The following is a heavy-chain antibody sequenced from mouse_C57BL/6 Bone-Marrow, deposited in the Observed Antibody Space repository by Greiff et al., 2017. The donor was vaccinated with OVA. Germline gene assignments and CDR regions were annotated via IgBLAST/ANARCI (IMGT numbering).Heavy chain of an antibody. J-gene: IGHJ2*01. V-gene: IGHV1-69*01. CDR2: IDPSDSYT. D-gene: IGHD1-1*01. CDR1: GYTFTSYW. CDR3: ARLITTVVADY. Sequence: VQLQQSGAELVMPGASVKLSCKASGYTFTSYWMHWVKQRPGQGLEWIGEIDPSDSYTNYNQKFKGKSTLTVDKSSSTAYMQLSSLTSEDSAVYYCARLITTVVADYWGQGTTLTVSS.